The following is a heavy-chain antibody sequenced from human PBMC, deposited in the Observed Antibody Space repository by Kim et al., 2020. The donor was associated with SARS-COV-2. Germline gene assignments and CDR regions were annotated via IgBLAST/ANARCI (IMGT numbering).Heavy chain of an antibody. J-gene: IGHJ4*02. V-gene: IGHV4-30-2*05. D-gene: IGHD2-2*01. Sequence: NPSLQSRVTISVDTSKNPFSLKLSSVTAADTAVYYCARGDQLLFRSFDYWGQGTLVTVSS. CDR3: ARGDQLLFRSFDY.